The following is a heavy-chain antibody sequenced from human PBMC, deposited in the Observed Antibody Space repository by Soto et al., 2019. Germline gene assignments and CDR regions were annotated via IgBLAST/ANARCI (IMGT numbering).Heavy chain of an antibody. V-gene: IGHV3-23*01. Sequence: EVQLLESGGGLVQPGGSLRLSCAASGFTFSSYAMSWVRQAPGKGLEWVSAISGGAGTTYYADSVKGRFTISRDNSKNTLYVQMNSLRAEDTAVYYCAKDQDHVWRSSAFDIWGQGTMVTVSS. CDR1: GFTFSSYA. CDR2: ISGGAGTT. D-gene: IGHD3-16*01. J-gene: IGHJ3*02. CDR3: AKDQDHVWRSSAFDI.